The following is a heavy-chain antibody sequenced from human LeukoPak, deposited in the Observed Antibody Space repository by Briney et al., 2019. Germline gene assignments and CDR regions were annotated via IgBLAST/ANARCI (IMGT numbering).Heavy chain of an antibody. CDR2: ISCSGGST. D-gene: IGHD3-22*01. J-gene: IGHJ5*02. V-gene: IGHV3-23*01. CDR1: GFTFSSYA. Sequence: GGSLRLSCAASGFTFSSYAMSWVRQAPGKALEWVSAISCSGGSTYYSDTLKGRFNICRDKSKNTLYLQMNRLRAEDTAVDYCAKSPYYYDSSGYYFGLGDNWFDPWGQGTLVTVSS. CDR3: AKSPYYYDSSGYYFGLGDNWFDP.